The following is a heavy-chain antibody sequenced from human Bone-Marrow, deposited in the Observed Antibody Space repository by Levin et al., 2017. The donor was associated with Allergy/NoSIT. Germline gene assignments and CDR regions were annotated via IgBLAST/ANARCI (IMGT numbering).Heavy chain of an antibody. V-gene: IGHV3-30*03. CDR1: GFAFRNYG. J-gene: IGHJ5*02. D-gene: IGHD6-19*01. CDR3: TRDGRIAVATTPWFDP. CDR2: VAYDGDNK. Sequence: PGGSLRLSCTASGFAFRNYGIHWVRQAPGKGLEWVALVAYDGDNKYYADSVKGRFTISRDNAKNTVYLEINSLRVEDTGVYYCTRDGRIAVATTPWFDPWGQGTLVTVSS.